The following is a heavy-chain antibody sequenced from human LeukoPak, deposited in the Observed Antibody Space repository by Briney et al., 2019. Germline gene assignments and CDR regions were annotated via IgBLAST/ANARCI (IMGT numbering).Heavy chain of an antibody. Sequence: PGGSLRLSCAASGFKFSDHYIDWVRQAPGKGLEWVGRSRNKASSYTTEYAASVEGRFTISRDVSESSLYLQMNSLRTEDTAVYYCAKEAGFRRYCSGGSCYSDAFDIWGQGTMVTVSS. J-gene: IGHJ3*02. CDR1: GFKFSDHY. CDR3: AKEAGFRRYCSGGSCYSDAFDI. V-gene: IGHV3-72*01. CDR2: SRNKASSYTT. D-gene: IGHD2-15*01.